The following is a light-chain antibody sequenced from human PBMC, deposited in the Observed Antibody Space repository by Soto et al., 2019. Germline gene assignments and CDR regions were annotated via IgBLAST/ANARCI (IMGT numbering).Light chain of an antibody. CDR3: QQVNSYPLT. V-gene: IGKV1-9*01. Sequence: DIQLTQSPSFLSASEGDRVSITCRASQGFSRNLAWYQLKPGKAPKALIYLASTLQSGVPSRFSGSGSGTEFILTISSLQPEDSATYFCQQVNSYPLTFGGGTKVDIK. J-gene: IGKJ4*01. CDR1: QGFSRN. CDR2: LAS.